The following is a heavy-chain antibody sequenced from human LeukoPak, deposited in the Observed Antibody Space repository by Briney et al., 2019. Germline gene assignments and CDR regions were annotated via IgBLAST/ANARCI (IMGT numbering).Heavy chain of an antibody. D-gene: IGHD4-17*01. CDR1: GFTFSTYA. CDR2: IWYDGTNI. Sequence: GGSLRLSCAASGFTFSTYAMYGVRQAPGKGLEWVAIIWYDGTNIQYADSVKGRFTISRDNSKNTLYLQMNSLRDEDTAVYYCARHLSGDDIWGQGTMVTVSS. CDR3: ARHLSGDDI. J-gene: IGHJ3*02. V-gene: IGHV3-33*01.